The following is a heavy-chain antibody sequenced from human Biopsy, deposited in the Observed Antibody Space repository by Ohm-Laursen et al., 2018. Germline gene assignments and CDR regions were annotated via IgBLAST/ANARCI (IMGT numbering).Heavy chain of an antibody. V-gene: IGHV1-69*06. D-gene: IGHD2-2*01. J-gene: IGHJ6*01. CDR2: IILVSYTA. CDR1: GGTFSNYA. Sequence: PSVKVSCKASGGTFSNYALSWVRQAPGQGLGWLGWIILVSYTANYAQKFQGRVTITADKPTSTAYMELSSLRSEDTALYYCASSSYCGRTTCYQNYGMDVWGQGTTVTVSS. CDR3: ASSSYCGRTTCYQNYGMDV.